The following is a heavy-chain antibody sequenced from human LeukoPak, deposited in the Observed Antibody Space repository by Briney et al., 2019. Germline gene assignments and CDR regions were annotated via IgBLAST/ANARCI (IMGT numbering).Heavy chain of an antibody. D-gene: IGHD3-10*01. Sequence: KTGESLKISCKSSGYSFTNHWIGWVRQMPGKGLEWMGIIYPSDSDTRYSPSFQGQVTISADKSISTAYLQWSSLKASDTAMYYCARQQHLSGSGSYYGPTSTDYWGQGTLVTVSS. CDR2: IYPSDSDT. J-gene: IGHJ4*02. CDR1: GYSFTNHW. CDR3: ARQQHLSGSGSYYGPTSTDY. V-gene: IGHV5-51*01.